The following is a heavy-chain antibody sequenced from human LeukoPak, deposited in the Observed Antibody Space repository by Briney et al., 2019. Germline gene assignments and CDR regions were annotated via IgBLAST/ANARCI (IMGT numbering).Heavy chain of an antibody. CDR1: GYTLTSYG. CDR2: ISAYNGNT. CDR3: AREPYYYDSSGYYDY. J-gene: IGHJ4*02. Sequence: ASVKVSCKASGYTLTSYGISWVRQAPGQGLEWMGWISAYNGNTHYAQKLQGRVTMTTDTSTSTAYMELRSLRSDDTAVYYCAREPYYYDSSGYYDYWGQGTLVTVSS. D-gene: IGHD3-22*01. V-gene: IGHV1-18*01.